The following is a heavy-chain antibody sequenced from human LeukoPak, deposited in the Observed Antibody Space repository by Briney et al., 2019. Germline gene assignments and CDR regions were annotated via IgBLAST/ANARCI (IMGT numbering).Heavy chain of an antibody. CDR2: IDQDGSEK. J-gene: IGHJ4*02. D-gene: IGHD2-15*01. CDR1: GFTFSSYW. CDR3: ARVSCSGGSCSSYFDY. V-gene: IGHV3-7*04. Sequence: GGSLRLSCAASGFTFSSYWMSWVRQAPGKGLEWVANIDQDGSEKYYVDSVKGRFTISRDNAKNSLSLLMNSLRAEDTAVYYCARVSCSGGSCSSYFDYRGQGTPVTVSS.